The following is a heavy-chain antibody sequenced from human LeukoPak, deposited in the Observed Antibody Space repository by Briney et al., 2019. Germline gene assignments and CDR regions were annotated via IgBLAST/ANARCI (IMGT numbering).Heavy chain of an antibody. CDR1: GYTFIDYY. J-gene: IGHJ3*02. CDR3: ARGRYYYDDSGYYDAFDI. V-gene: IGHV1-46*01. CDR2: INPSGGST. Sequence: ASVKVSCKTSGYTFIDYYLHWVRQAPGQGLEWTGMINPSGGSTSYAQKFQGRVTMTRDMSTSTVYMELSSLRSEDTAVYYCARGRYYYDDSGYYDAFDIWGQGAMVTVSS. D-gene: IGHD3-22*01.